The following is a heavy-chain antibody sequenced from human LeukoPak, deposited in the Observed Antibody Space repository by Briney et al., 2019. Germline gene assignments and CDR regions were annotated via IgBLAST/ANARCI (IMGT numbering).Heavy chain of an antibody. J-gene: IGHJ6*02. D-gene: IGHD1-26*01. Sequence: ASVKVSCKASGYTFTSYDINWVRQATGQGLEWMGWMNPNSGNTGYAQKFQGRVTMTRNTSISTAYMELSSLRSEDTAVYYCARDRKGGSYLSFDYYYGMDVWGQGTTATVSS. CDR3: ARDRKGGSYLSFDYYYGMDV. V-gene: IGHV1-8*01. CDR1: GYTFTSYD. CDR2: MNPNSGNT.